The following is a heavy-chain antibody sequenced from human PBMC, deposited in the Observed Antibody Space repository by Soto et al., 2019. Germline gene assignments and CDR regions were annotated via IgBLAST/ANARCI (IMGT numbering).Heavy chain of an antibody. CDR3: ARGKTQAARRTWFDP. CDR2: INHSGST. V-gene: IGHV4-34*01. D-gene: IGHD6-6*01. J-gene: IGHJ5*02. Sequence: SETLSLTCAVYGGSFSGYYWSWIRQTPGKGLEWSGEINHSGSTNYNPSLKSRVTISVDTSKNQFSLKLSSVTAADTAVYYCARGKTQAARRTWFDPWGQGTLLTVSS. CDR1: GGSFSGYY.